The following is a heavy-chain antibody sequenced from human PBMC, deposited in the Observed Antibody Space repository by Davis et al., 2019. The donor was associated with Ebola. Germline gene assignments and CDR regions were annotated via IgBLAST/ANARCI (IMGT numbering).Heavy chain of an antibody. CDR2: ISWNSNSI. J-gene: IGHJ4*02. CDR3: VKDRGYSGYGHDLEN. Sequence: PGGSLRLSCVVSGVTFDDHAMHWVRQVPGKGLEWVSGISWNSNSIAYADSVMGRFTISRDNAKNSLYLQMNNLRVEDTALYYCVKDRGYSGYGHDLENWGQGTLVTVSP. CDR1: GVTFDDHA. D-gene: IGHD5-12*01. V-gene: IGHV3-9*01.